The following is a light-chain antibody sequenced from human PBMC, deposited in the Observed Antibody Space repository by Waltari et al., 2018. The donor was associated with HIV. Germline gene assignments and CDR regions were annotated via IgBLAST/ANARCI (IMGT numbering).Light chain of an antibody. J-gene: IGKJ2*01. CDR1: QSVNANF. CDR2: GAS. Sequence: ELVLTQSPGTPSLSPGERATPSCRASQSVNANFFAWYQQRPGQAPRLLIYGASTRAPGVPDRFSGSGSGTDFILAISRLEPEDFAVYYCHQYGNSPSTFGQGTTLDIK. CDR3: HQYGNSPST. V-gene: IGKV3-20*01.